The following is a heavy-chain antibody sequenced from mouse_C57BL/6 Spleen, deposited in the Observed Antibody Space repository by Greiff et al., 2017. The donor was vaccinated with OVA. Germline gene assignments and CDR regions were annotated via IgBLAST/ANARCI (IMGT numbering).Heavy chain of an antibody. CDR2: IDPETGGT. J-gene: IGHJ4*01. CDR3: TRSPYSNYDY. V-gene: IGHV1-15*01. Sequence: QVQLKESGAELVRPGASVTLSCKASGYTFTDYEMHWVKQTPVHGLEWIGAIDPETGGTAYNQKFKGKAILTADKSSSTAYMELRSLTSEDSAVYYCTRSPYSNYDYWGQGTSVTVSA. CDR1: GYTFTDYE. D-gene: IGHD2-5*01.